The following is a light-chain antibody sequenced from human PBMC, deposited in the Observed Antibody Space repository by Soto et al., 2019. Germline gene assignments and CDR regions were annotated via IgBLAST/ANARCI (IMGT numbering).Light chain of an antibody. CDR2: AAS. J-gene: IGKJ5*01. V-gene: IGKV1-39*01. Sequence: DIQMTQSPSSLSASVGDRVNITCRASQSIRSYLNWYQQKPGKAPKLLIYAASSLQIGVPSRFSGSRSGTDFTLTISRLQPEDFATYYCQQSYSTPRVTFGQGTRLEIK. CDR1: QSIRSY. CDR3: QQSYSTPRVT.